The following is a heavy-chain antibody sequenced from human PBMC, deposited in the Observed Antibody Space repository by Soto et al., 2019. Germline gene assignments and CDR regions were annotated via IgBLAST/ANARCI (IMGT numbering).Heavy chain of an antibody. V-gene: IGHV3-30-3*01. J-gene: IGHJ6*02. D-gene: IGHD3-10*01. CDR2: ISYDGSNK. CDR3: ARGEVRGVIGYYYYGMDV. Sequence: PGGSLRLSCAASGFTVSSYAMHWVRQAPGKGLEWVAVISYDGSNKYYADSVKGRFTISRDNSKNTLYLQMNSLRAEDTAVYYCARGEVRGVIGYYYYGMDVWGQGTTVTVSS. CDR1: GFTVSSYA.